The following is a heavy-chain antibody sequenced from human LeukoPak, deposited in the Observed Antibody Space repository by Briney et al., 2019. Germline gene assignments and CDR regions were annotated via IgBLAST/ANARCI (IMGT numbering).Heavy chain of an antibody. D-gene: IGHD5-18*01. CDR2: IYYTGIT. CDR1: GGSISSSTYY. CDR3: ARSFPHTAIPDY. J-gene: IGHJ4*02. V-gene: IGHV4-39*01. Sequence: SETLSHTCTVSGGSISSSTYYWGWIRQPPGKGLEWIGSIYYTGITYYNPSLKSRVTISVDTSKNQFSLKLSSVTATDTAVYYCARSFPHTAIPDYWGQGTLVTVSS.